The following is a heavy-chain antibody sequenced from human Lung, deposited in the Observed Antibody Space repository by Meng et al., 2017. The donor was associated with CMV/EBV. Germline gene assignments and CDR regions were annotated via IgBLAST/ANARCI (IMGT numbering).Heavy chain of an antibody. Sequence: XVSXKGSGYSFTSYWIGWVRQMPGKGLEWMGIIYPGDSDTRYSPSFQGQVTISADKSISTAYLQWSSLKASDTAMYYCARQIGNAAHDAFEIWGQGTMVTVSS. CDR1: GYSFTSYW. J-gene: IGHJ3*02. D-gene: IGHD2-15*01. CDR2: IYPGDSDT. CDR3: ARQIGNAAHDAFEI. V-gene: IGHV5-51*01.